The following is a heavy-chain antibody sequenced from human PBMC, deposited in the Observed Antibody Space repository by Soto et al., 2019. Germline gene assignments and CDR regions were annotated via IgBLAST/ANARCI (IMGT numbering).Heavy chain of an antibody. V-gene: IGHV4-59*01. D-gene: IGHD3-16*01. CDR3: AKTKEGGFDP. CDR1: GDSITSNY. CDR2: FHYSLNT. J-gene: IGHJ5*02. Sequence: QVQLQESGPGLVRPSETLSLTCTVSGDSITSNYWSWIRQSPGQGLEWIGYFHYSLNTNYNPSLKSRVIISVDTSKNQFFLKLTSVPAADTAMYYCAKTKEGGFDPWGQGILVTVSS.